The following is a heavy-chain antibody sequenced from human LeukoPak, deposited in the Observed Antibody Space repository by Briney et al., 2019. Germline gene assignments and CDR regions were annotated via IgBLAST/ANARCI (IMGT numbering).Heavy chain of an antibody. J-gene: IGHJ4*02. D-gene: IGHD3-10*01. Sequence: PSQSLSLTCAVYGGSFSGYYWSWIRQPPGKGLEWIGEINHSVSTNYNPSLKSRDTISVDTSKNQFSLKLGSGTSADTAVYYCARGLRWVDRGVLPAVVFDFWGEGTVVTVSS. CDR3: ARGLRWVDRGVLPAVVFDF. V-gene: IGHV4-34*01. CDR2: INHSVST. CDR1: GGSFSGYY.